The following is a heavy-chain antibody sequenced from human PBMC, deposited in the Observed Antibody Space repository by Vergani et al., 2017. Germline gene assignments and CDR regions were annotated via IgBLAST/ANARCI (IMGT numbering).Heavy chain of an antibody. CDR3: ARGSSGQQLVDGHWFDP. CDR1: GFTFSSYI. J-gene: IGHJ5*02. CDR2: ISSSSSYI. D-gene: IGHD6-13*01. V-gene: IGHV3-21*01. Sequence: EVQLVESGGGLVKPGGSLRLSCSASGFTFSSYIMNWVRQAPGKGLELVSSISSSSSYIYYADSVNGRFTISRDNAKSSLYLQMNSLRAEDTAVYYCARGSSGQQLVDGHWFDPWGQGTLVTVSS.